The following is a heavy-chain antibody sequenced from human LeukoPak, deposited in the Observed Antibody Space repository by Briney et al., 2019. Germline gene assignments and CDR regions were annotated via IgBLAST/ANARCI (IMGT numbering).Heavy chain of an antibody. D-gene: IGHD3-22*01. CDR3: AGFFYDSSGAAFDI. J-gene: IGHJ3*02. CDR2: FIPIFGLP. V-gene: IGHV1-69*05. CDR1: VPTFTSYA. Sequence: VASVKVSCKASVPTFTSYAINWVRQAPGQGLEWMGGFIPIFGLPTYAQEFQGRVKFTTDESTYTAYMELSNLRSDDTAVFYCAGFFYDSSGAAFDIWGQGTMVTVSS.